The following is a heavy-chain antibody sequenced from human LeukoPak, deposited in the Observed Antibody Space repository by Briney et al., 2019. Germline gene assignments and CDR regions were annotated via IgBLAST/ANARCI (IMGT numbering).Heavy chain of an antibody. CDR1: GYTFTGYY. J-gene: IGHJ6*03. D-gene: IGHD6-13*01. CDR2: INPNSGGT. Sequence: GASVKVSCKASGYTFTGYYMHWVRQAPGQGLEWMGWINPNSGGTNYAQKFQGRVTMTRNTSISTAYMELSSLRSEDTAVYYCAGGGIAAAGSHYYYYYMDVWGKGTTVTISS. V-gene: IGHV1-2*02. CDR3: AGGGIAAAGSHYYYYYMDV.